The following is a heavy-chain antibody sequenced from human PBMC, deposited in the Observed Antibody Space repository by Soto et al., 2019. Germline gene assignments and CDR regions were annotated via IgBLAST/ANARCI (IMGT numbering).Heavy chain of an antibody. J-gene: IGHJ6*02. Sequence: ESLKISCKGSGYSFTSYWISWVRQMPGKGLEWMGRIDPSDSYTNYSPSFQGHVTIPADKSISTAYLQWSSLKASDTAMYYCASGEYCSSTSCYTEFYYGMDVWGQGTTVTVSS. CDR1: GYSFTSYW. V-gene: IGHV5-10-1*01. CDR3: ASGEYCSSTSCYTEFYYGMDV. CDR2: IDPSDSYT. D-gene: IGHD2-2*02.